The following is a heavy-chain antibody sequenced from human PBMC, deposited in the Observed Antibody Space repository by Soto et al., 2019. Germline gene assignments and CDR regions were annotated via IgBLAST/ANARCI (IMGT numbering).Heavy chain of an antibody. CDR3: ARGLSDGFITYFDFYVMDV. CDR1: GGTFNRHG. CDR2: TIPVFGTP. Sequence: SVKVSCKASGGTFNRHGISWVRQAPGQGLEWMGGTIPVFGTPKYAQEFQGRVTVSVDKSTSTAYMELSSLRSEDTAVYYCARGLSDGFITYFDFYVMDVWGQGTAVTVSS. D-gene: IGHD3-22*01. V-gene: IGHV1-69*06. J-gene: IGHJ6*02.